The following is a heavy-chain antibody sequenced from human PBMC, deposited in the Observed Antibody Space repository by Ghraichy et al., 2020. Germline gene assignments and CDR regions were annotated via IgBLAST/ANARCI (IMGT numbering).Heavy chain of an antibody. Sequence: GGSLRLSCAASGFTFSSYAMSWVRQAPGKGLEWVSAISGSGGSTYYADSVKGRFTISRDNSKNTLYLQMNSLRAEDTAVYYCAKDLSGYCGGDCYSEYFQHWGQGTLVTVSS. D-gene: IGHD2-21*01. V-gene: IGHV3-23*01. CDR3: AKDLSGYCGGDCYSEYFQH. CDR2: ISGSGGST. J-gene: IGHJ1*01. CDR1: GFTFSSYA.